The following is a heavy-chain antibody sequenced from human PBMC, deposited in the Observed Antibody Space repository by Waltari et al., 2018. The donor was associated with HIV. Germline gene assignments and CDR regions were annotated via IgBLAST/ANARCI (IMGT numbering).Heavy chain of an antibody. CDR1: GFSFSSYS. CDR2: ISSSSNFI. D-gene: IGHD1-26*01. CDR3: ARDGGSPPNRWFDP. Sequence: EVHLVESGGGLVKRGGSLRLSCAASGFSFSSYSMNWVRQAPGKGLEWVSSISSSSNFIYYADSVKGRFTISRDNAKNSLYLQMNSLRAEDTAVYYCARDGGSPPNRWFDPWGHGTLVTVSS. V-gene: IGHV3-21*01. J-gene: IGHJ5*02.